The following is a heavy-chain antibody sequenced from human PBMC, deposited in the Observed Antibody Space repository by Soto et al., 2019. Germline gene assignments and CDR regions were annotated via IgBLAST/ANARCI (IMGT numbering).Heavy chain of an antibody. CDR1: GFTFSSYS. D-gene: IGHD1-26*01. Sequence: PGGSLRLSCTASGFTFSSYSMNWVRQAPGKGLEWVSYISSSSSTIYYADSVKGRFTISRDNAKNSLYLQMNSLRDEDTAVYYCPRAVGATKSTWFDYWGQGTLVTVSS. J-gene: IGHJ4*02. V-gene: IGHV3-48*02. CDR2: ISSSSSTI. CDR3: PRAVGATKSTWFDY.